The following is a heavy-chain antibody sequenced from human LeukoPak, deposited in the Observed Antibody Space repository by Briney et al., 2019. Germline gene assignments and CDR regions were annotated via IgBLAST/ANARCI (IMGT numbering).Heavy chain of an antibody. CDR1: GFTFSSYS. Sequence: PGGSLRLSCAGSGFTFSSYSMNWVRQAPGKGLEWVSAISGSGGSTYYADSVKGRFTISRDNSKNTLYLQMNSLRAEDTAVYYCAKVIVGITGTTRNRWFDPWGQGTLVTVSS. J-gene: IGHJ5*02. CDR3: AKVIVGITGTTRNRWFDP. CDR2: ISGSGGST. D-gene: IGHD1-7*01. V-gene: IGHV3-23*01.